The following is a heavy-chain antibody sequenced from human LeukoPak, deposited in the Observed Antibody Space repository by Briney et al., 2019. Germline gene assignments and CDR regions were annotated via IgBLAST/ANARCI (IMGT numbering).Heavy chain of an antibody. Sequence: ASVKVSCKASGYTFTSYDINWVRQATGKGLEWMGGFDPEDGETIYAQKFQGRVTMTEDTSTSTAYMELRSLRSDDTAMYYCAFFEYSSSSSHYWGQGTLVTVSS. J-gene: IGHJ4*02. V-gene: IGHV1-24*01. CDR1: GYTFTSYD. CDR2: FDPEDGET. CDR3: AFFEYSSSSSHY. D-gene: IGHD6-6*01.